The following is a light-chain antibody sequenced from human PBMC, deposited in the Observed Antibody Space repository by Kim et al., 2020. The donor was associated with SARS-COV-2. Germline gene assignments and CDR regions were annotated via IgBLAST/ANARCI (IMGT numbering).Light chain of an antibody. Sequence: VSLVQTGMITCQEDSLRSYSATWYQQKPGHAPILVIYSKNNRPAGIPDRCAGSSAGNTASLTIAGTQAGDEADYYCNSRDSNNNVVFGGGTQLTVL. CDR2: SKN. J-gene: IGLJ2*01. CDR3: NSRDSNNNVV. CDR1: SLRSYS. V-gene: IGLV3-19*01.